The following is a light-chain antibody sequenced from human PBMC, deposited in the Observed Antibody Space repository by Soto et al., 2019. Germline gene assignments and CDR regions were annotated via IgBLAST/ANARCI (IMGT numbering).Light chain of an antibody. V-gene: IGLV2-14*03. Sequence: QSALTQPASVSGSPGQSISISCTGTSSDIGAYNYVSWYQQHPGKAPKLIIFEVSNRPSGVSNRFSGSKSGNTASLTISGLQPEDEADYPCSSYTGGTIYWIFGGGTKLTVL. CDR3: SSYTGGTIYWI. CDR2: EVS. CDR1: SSDIGAYNY. J-gene: IGLJ2*01.